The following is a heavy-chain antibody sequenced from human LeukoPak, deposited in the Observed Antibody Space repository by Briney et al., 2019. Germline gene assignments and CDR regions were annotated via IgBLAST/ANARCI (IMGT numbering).Heavy chain of an antibody. J-gene: IGHJ4*02. Sequence: PGGSLRLSCAASGFTFSDYAVHWVRQAPGKGLEWVAAISYNARNTKYADSVKGRFTISRDNAKNSLYLQMNSLRAEDTAVYYCARAGIIRGEADYWGQGTLVTVSS. CDR2: ISYNARNT. D-gene: IGHD3-3*01. CDR3: ARAGIIRGEADY. CDR1: GFTFSDYA. V-gene: IGHV3-30*04.